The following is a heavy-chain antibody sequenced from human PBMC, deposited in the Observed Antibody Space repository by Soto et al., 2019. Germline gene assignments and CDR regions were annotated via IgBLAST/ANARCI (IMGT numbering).Heavy chain of an antibody. CDR3: ARETGTKDFDY. J-gene: IGHJ4*02. CDR2: IIPILGIA. CDR1: GGTFSSYT. D-gene: IGHD1-1*01. V-gene: IGHV1-69*08. Sequence: QVQLVQSGAEVKKPGSSVKVSCKASGGTFSSYTISWVRQAPGQGLEWMGRIIPILGIANYAQKFQGRVTITADKSTSTAYMELSSLRSEDTAVYSCARETGTKDFDYWGQGTLVTVSS.